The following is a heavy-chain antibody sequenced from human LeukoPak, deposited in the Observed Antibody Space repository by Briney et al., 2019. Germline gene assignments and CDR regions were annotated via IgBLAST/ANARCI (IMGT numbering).Heavy chain of an antibody. CDR2: ISYDGSNK. V-gene: IGHV3-30-3*01. CDR3: ARDRGGITIFGVAFDY. CDR1: GFTFSSYA. J-gene: IGHJ4*02. Sequence: GGSLRLSCAASGFTFSSYAMHWVRQAPGKGLEWVAVISYDGSNKYYADSVKGRFTISRDNSKNTLYLQMNSLRAEDTAVYYCARDRGGITIFGVAFDYWGQGTLVTVSS. D-gene: IGHD3-3*01.